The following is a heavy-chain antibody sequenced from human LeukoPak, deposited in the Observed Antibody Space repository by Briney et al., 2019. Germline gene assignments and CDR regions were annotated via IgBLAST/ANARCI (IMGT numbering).Heavy chain of an antibody. CDR1: GYTFTSYD. CDR3: ARDPSNTSGRNILFDS. D-gene: IGHD6-19*01. Sequence: ASVKVSCKASGYTFTSYDINWVRPAPGQGLEWMGWISCYNGDTNYAQNLQGRVTMTTDTSTTTVYMELRSLRSDDTAVYYCARDPSNTSGRNILFDSWGQGTLVTVSS. J-gene: IGHJ4*02. V-gene: IGHV1-18*01. CDR2: ISCYNGDT.